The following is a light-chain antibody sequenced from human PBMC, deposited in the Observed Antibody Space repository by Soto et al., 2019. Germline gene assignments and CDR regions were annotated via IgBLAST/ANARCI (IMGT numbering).Light chain of an antibody. CDR3: QQYDNLPWT. Sequence: DIRMSQSPSSLSASVVDRVTITCQASQDSSNYLNWYQQKPGKAPKLLIYDASNLETGVPSRFSGSGSGTDLTFTISSLQPEDIATYYGQQYDNLPWTFGQGTKVEIK. CDR1: QDSSNY. J-gene: IGKJ1*01. CDR2: DAS. V-gene: IGKV1-33*01.